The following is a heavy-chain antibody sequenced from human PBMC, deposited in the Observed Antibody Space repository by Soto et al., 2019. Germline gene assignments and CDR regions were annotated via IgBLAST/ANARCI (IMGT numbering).Heavy chain of an antibody. V-gene: IGHV1-69*02. CDR1: GGTFSSYT. CDR2: IIPILGIA. J-gene: IGHJ6*02. D-gene: IGHD3-9*01. Sequence: SVKVSCKASGGTFSSYTISWVRQAPGQGLEWMGRIIPILGIANYAQKFQGRVTITADKSTSTAYMELSSLRSEDTAVYYCARAGQDYDILTGSSYYYGMDVWGQGTTVTVSS. CDR3: ARAGQDYDILTGSSYYYGMDV.